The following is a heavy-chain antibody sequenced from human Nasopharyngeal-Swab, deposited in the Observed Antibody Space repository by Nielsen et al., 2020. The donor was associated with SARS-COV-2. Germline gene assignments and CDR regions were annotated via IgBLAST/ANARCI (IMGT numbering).Heavy chain of an antibody. J-gene: IGHJ3*02. CDR3: ARDQNYDFWATGAFDI. D-gene: IGHD3-3*01. CDR1: GFTFSSYG. V-gene: IGHV3-30*03. CDR2: ISYDGSNK. Sequence: GGSLRLSCAASGFTFSSYGLHWVRQAPGKGLEWVAVISYDGSNKYYADSVKGRFTISRDNSKNTLYLQMNSLRAEDTAVYYCARDQNYDFWATGAFDIWGQGTMVTVSS.